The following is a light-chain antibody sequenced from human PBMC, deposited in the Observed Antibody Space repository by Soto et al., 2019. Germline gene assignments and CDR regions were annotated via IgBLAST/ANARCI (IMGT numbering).Light chain of an antibody. CDR3: QKYNSAPRT. V-gene: IGKV1-27*01. CDR2: AAS. J-gene: IGKJ3*01. Sequence: DIQMTQSPSSLSASVGDRVTITCRASQGISNYLAWYQQKPGKVPKLLIYAASTLQSGVPSRLSGSGSGTDFTLTISGLQPEDVATYYCQKYNSAPRTFGPGT. CDR1: QGISNY.